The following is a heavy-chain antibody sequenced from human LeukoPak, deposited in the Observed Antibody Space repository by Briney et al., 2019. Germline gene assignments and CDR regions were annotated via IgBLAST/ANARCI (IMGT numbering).Heavy chain of an antibody. CDR3: ARGAYQLLWRYYYYYMDV. D-gene: IGHD2-2*01. V-gene: IGHV1-8*01. CDR1: GYTFTGYD. CDR2: MNPNSGNT. J-gene: IGHJ6*03. Sequence: ASVKVSCKASGYTFTGYDINWVRQATGQGLEWMGWMNPNSGNTGYAQKFQGRVTMTRNTSISTAYMELSSLRSEDTAVYYCARGAYQLLWRYYYYYMDVWGKGTTVTVSS.